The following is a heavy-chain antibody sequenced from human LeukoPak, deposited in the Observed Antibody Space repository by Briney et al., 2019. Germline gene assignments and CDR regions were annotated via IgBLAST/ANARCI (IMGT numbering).Heavy chain of an antibody. J-gene: IGHJ4*02. CDR2: ISWNSGSI. CDR3: AEETMVRGVIGY. V-gene: IGHV3-9*01. Sequence: GGSLRPSCAASGFTFDDYAMHWVRQAPGKGLEWVSGISWNSGSIGYADSVKGRFTISRDNAKNSLYLQMNSLRAEDTALYYCAEETMVRGVIGYWGQGTLVTVSS. CDR1: GFTFDDYA. D-gene: IGHD3-10*01.